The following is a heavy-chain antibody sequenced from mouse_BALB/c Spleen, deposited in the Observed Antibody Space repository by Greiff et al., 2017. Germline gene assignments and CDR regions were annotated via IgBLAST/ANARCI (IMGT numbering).Heavy chain of an antibody. J-gene: IGHJ3*01. V-gene: IGHV5-6-5*01. CDR3: ARGGGNAWFAY. D-gene: IGHD1-1*02. CDR2: ISSGGST. Sequence: EVQVVESGGGLVKPGGSLKLSCAASGFTFSSYAMSWVRQTPEKRLEWVASISSGGSTYYPDSVKGRFTISRDNARNILYLQMSSLRSEDTAMYYCARGGGNAWFAYWGQGTLVTVS. CDR1: GFTFSSYA.